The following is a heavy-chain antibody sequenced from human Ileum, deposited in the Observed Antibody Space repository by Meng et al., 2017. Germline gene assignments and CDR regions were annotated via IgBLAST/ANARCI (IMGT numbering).Heavy chain of an antibody. CDR3: ARDHWGSLDY. Sequence: QLQESGPGLVRPSETLSLICTVSGASVTTSHYQWGRIRQPPGKGLEWIGYASTNYNPSLKSRLTISLDTSKNQVSLKLTSVTAADTAVYYCARDHWGSLDYWGQGILVTVSS. CDR1: GASVTTSHYQ. CDR2: AST. J-gene: IGHJ4*02. V-gene: IGHV4-61*01. D-gene: IGHD7-27*01.